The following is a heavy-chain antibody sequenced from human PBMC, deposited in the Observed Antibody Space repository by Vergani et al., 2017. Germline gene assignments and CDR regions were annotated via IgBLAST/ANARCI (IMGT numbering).Heavy chain of an antibody. D-gene: IGHD3-3*01. Sequence: QVQLVESGGGVVQPGRSLRLSCAASGFTFLSSVLHWVRQAPGKGLEWVAVISYDGSNKYYADSVKGRFTISRDNSKNTLYLQMNSLRAADTAVYYCAKVEIFGVVTWPYYFDYWGQGTLVTVSS. CDR2: ISYDGSNK. V-gene: IGHV3-30*18. J-gene: IGHJ4*02. CDR1: GFTFLSSV. CDR3: AKVEIFGVVTWPYYFDY.